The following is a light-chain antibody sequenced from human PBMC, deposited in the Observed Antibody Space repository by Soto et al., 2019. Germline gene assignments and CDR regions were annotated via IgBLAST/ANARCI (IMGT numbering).Light chain of an antibody. CDR2: GAS. Sequence: EVVMTQSPATLSVSPGEGATLSCRASQSVSSKLAWYQQKPGQAPRLLIYGASTRATGIQARFSGSKSGTEFALTISSLQSKDFAVYYCQQYDNWPFNFGPGTKVDI. J-gene: IGKJ3*01. CDR3: QQYDNWPFN. V-gene: IGKV3-15*01. CDR1: QSVSSK.